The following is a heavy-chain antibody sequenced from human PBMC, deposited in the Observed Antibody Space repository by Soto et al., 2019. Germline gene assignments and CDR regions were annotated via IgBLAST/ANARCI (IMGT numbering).Heavy chain of an antibody. Sequence: SETLSLTCTVSGGSISSYYWSWIRQPPGKGLEWIGYIYYSGSTNYNPSLKSRVTISVDTSKNQFSLKLSSVTAADTAVYYCAREILVSPTVTTEYYFDYWGQGTLFAVSS. V-gene: IGHV4-59*01. J-gene: IGHJ4*02. CDR3: AREILVSPTVTTEYYFDY. CDR2: IYYSGST. CDR1: GGSISSYY. D-gene: IGHD4-17*01.